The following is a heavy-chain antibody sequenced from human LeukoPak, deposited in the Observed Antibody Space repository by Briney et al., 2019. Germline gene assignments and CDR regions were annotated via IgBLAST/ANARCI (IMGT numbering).Heavy chain of an antibody. CDR2: IYYSGST. J-gene: IGHJ4*02. Sequence: SQTLSLTCTVSGGSISSGGYYWSWIRQHPGKGLEWIGYIYYSGSTYYHPSLKSRVTISVNTSKNQFSLKLSSVTAADTAVYYCARPRSGSSGLDFDYWGQGTLVTVSS. CDR3: ARPRSGSSGLDFDY. D-gene: IGHD3-10*01. CDR1: GGSISSGGYY. V-gene: IGHV4-31*03.